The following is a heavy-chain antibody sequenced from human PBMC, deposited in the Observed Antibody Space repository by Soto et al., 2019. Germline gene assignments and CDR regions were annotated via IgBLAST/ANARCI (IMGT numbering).Heavy chain of an antibody. J-gene: IGHJ4*02. CDR2: IYYSGST. Sequence: QLQLQESGPGLVKPSETLSLTCTVSGGSISSSSYYWGWIRQPPGKGLEWIGSIYYSGSTYYNPSLKSRVTISVDTSKNQFSLKLSSVTAADTAVYYCARLWRRSEYYYDSSGYYHHDYRGQGTLVTVSS. D-gene: IGHD3-22*01. CDR3: ARLWRRSEYYYDSSGYYHHDY. CDR1: GGSISSSSYY. V-gene: IGHV4-39*01.